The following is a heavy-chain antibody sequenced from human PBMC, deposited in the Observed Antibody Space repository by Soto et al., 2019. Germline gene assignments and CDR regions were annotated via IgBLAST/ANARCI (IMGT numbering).Heavy chain of an antibody. Sequence: SGGGVVQPGRSLRLSCAASGFTFSSYGMHWVRQAPGKGLEWVAVIWYDGTNKYNADSVKGRFTISRDNSKNTVYLQMNSLRAEDTAVYYCARVRYYYEMDVWGQGTTVTVSS. CDR2: IWYDGTNK. CDR3: ARVRYYYEMDV. CDR1: GFTFSSYG. J-gene: IGHJ6*02. V-gene: IGHV3-33*01.